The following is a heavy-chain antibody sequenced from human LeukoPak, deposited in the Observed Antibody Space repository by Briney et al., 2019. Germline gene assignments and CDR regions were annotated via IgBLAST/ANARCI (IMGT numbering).Heavy chain of an antibody. V-gene: IGHV3-15*01. CDR1: GFTFSNAR. CDR2: IKSKTDGGTT. J-gene: IGHJ3*02. CDR3: TTDGRFGEKHENI. D-gene: IGHD3-10*01. Sequence: GGSLRLSCAASGFTFSNARMSWVRQAPGKGLEWVGRIKSKTDGGTTDYAAPVKGRFTISRDDSKNTLYLQMNSLKTEDTAVYYCTTDGRFGEKHENIWGQGIMVTVSS.